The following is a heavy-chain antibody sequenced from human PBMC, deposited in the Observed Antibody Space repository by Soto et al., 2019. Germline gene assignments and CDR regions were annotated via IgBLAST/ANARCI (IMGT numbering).Heavy chain of an antibody. CDR3: GRAHRDLQQLVHYYYSMDV. CDR2: IHYSGST. CDR1: GGSITSGDSY. V-gene: IGHV4-30-4*01. D-gene: IGHD6-13*01. J-gene: IGHJ6*02. Sequence: SETLSLTCTVSGGSITSGDSYWIWICKPPGKGLEWIGYIHYSGSTYHNPSLKSRVTISVDTSKNQFSLKLTSVTAADTAVYYCGRAHRDLQQLVHYYYSMDVWGQGTTVT.